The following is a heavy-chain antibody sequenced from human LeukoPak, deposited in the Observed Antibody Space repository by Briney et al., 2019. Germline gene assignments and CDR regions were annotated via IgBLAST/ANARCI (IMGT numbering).Heavy chain of an antibody. CDR2: ISSSSSYI. D-gene: IGHD3-22*01. J-gene: IGHJ4*02. Sequence: GGSLRLSCAASGFTFSSYSMNWVRQAPGKGLGWVSSISSSSSYIYYADSVKGRFTISRDNAKNSLYLQMNSLRAEDTAVYYCARIYDSSGYYYEGFDYWGQGTLVTVSS. CDR3: ARIYDSSGYYYEGFDY. V-gene: IGHV3-21*01. CDR1: GFTFSSYS.